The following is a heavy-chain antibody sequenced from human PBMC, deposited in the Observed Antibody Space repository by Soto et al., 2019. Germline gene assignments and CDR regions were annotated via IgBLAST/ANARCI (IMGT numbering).Heavy chain of an antibody. CDR1: GFTFTTYS. CDR2: ISSSGTYI. CDR3: ARDRARTTNAFDI. D-gene: IGHD3-10*01. V-gene: IGHV3-21*01. J-gene: IGHJ3*02. Sequence: GGSLRLSCAASGFTFTTYSITWVRQVPGKGLAWVSSISSSGTYIYYADSVKGRFTISRDNAKNSVFLQMNSLTADDTAVYYCARDRARTTNAFDIWGQGTMVTVSS.